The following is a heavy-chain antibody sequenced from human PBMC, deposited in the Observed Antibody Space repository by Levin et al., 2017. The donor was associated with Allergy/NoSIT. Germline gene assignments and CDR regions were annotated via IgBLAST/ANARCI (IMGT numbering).Heavy chain of an antibody. V-gene: IGHV2-5*02. Sequence: SGPTLVKPTQTLTLTCTFSGFSLSTSGVGVGWIRQPPGKALEWLALIYWDDDKRYSPSLKSRLTITKDTSKNQVVLTMTNMDPVDTATYYCAHDSTPTGYSSSWYVGPLDAFDIWGQGTMVTVSS. CDR3: AHDSTPTGYSSSWYVGPLDAFDI. CDR1: GFSLSTSGVG. CDR2: IYWDDDK. J-gene: IGHJ3*02. D-gene: IGHD6-13*01.